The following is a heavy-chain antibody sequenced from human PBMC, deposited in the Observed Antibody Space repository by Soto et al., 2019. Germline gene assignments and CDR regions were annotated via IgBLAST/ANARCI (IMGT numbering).Heavy chain of an antibody. Sequence: EVPLLESGGGVVQPGGSLRLSCAASGFTFSAYAMSWVRQAPGKGLEWVSVISGSGGATYYADSVKGRFTISRDNCKNTLYLQMNSLRAEDTAVYYCARQEYSTTWYLKYWGQGTLVTVSS. V-gene: IGHV3-23*01. J-gene: IGHJ4*02. CDR3: ARQEYSTTWYLKY. D-gene: IGHD6-13*01. CDR1: GFTFSAYA. CDR2: ISGSGGAT.